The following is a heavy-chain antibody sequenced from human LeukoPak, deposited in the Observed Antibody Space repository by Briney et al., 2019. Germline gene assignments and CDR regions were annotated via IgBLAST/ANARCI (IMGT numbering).Heavy chain of an antibody. J-gene: IGHJ4*02. D-gene: IGHD6-19*01. CDR3: AKDQYSSGWYYFDY. Sequence: GGSLRLSCAASGFTFSSYGMHWVRQAPGKGLEWVAFIRYDGSNKYYADSVKGRFTISRDNSKNTLYLQMNSLRAEDTAVYYCAKDQYSSGWYYFDYWGQGTLVTVSS. CDR1: GFTFSSYG. V-gene: IGHV3-30*02. CDR2: IRYDGSNK.